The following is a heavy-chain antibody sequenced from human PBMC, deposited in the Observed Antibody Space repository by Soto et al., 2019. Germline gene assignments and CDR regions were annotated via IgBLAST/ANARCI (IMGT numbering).Heavy chain of an antibody. Sequence: SVKVSCKASGGTFSSYAISWVRQAPGQGLEWMGGIIPIFGTANYAQKFQGRVTITADESTSTAYMELSSLRSEDTAVYYCASPGISPYYDILTGSPGDYYYYGMDVWGQGTTVTVSS. CDR1: GGTFSSYA. D-gene: IGHD3-9*01. CDR3: ASPGISPYYDILTGSPGDYYYYGMDV. J-gene: IGHJ6*02. V-gene: IGHV1-69*13. CDR2: IIPIFGTA.